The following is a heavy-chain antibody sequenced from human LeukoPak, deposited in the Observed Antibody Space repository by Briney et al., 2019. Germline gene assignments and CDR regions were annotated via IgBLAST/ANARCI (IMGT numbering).Heavy chain of an antibody. CDR1: GGSVSSGSYY. Sequence: SETLSLTCTVSGGSVSSGSYYWSWIRQPPGKGLEWIGYIYYSGSTNYNPSLKSRVTISVDTSKNQFSLKLSSVTAADTAVYYCARDPKAGSGSYCDVNYYGMDVWGKGTTVTVSS. J-gene: IGHJ6*04. CDR3: ARDPKAGSGSYCDVNYYGMDV. D-gene: IGHD3-10*01. V-gene: IGHV4-61*01. CDR2: IYYSGST.